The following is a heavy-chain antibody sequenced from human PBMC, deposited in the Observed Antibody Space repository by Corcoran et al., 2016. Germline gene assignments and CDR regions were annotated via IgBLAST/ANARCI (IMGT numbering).Heavy chain of an antibody. CDR2: ISYDGSNK. Sequence: QVQLVESGGGVVQPGRSLRLSCAASGFTFSRYGMHWVRQAPAKGLEWVAVISYDGSNKYYADSVKGRFTISRDNSKNTLYMQMNSLRAEETAVYYGEKDRIRRNYYSRKDGWGQGTTVTVAS. V-gene: IGHV3-30*18. CDR3: EKDRIRRNYYSRKDG. CDR1: GFTFSRYG. D-gene: IGHD2-15*01. J-gene: IGHJ6*01.